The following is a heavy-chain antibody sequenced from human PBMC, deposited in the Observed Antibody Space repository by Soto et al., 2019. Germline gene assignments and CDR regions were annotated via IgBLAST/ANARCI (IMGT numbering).Heavy chain of an antibody. CDR3: ARGRYCLTGRCFPNWFDS. V-gene: IGHV4-30-4*01. CDR1: GDSISTVDYF. J-gene: IGHJ5*01. D-gene: IGHD2-15*01. CDR2: IYKSTTT. Sequence: PLETLSLTCSVSGDSISTVDYFWAWIRQPPGQALEYIGYIYKSTTTYYNPSFESRVATSLDTSKSQFSLTVTSVTAADTAVYFCARGRYCLTGRCFPNWFDSWGQGTLVTV.